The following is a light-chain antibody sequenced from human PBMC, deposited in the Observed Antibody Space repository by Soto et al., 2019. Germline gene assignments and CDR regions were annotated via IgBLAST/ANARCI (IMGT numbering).Light chain of an antibody. Sequence: EIVLTQSPATLSLSPGERATLSCRASQSVGSYFAWYQQKPGQAPRLLIYDAFSRATGIPARFSGSGSGTDVTRTIRSLEQQDFAVYFCQQRRSWPLTFGGGTMVEIK. CDR3: QQRRSWPLT. J-gene: IGKJ4*01. CDR2: DAF. CDR1: QSVGSY. V-gene: IGKV3-11*01.